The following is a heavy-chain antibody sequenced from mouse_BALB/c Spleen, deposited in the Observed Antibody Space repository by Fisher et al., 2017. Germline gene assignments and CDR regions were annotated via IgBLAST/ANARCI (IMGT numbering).Heavy chain of an antibody. V-gene: IGHV5-9*03. J-gene: IGHJ4*01. Sequence: RFTISRDNAKNNLYLQMSSLRSEDTALYYCARPLGLRYYAMDYWGQGTSVTVS. CDR3: ARPLGLRYYAMDY. D-gene: IGHD3-1*01.